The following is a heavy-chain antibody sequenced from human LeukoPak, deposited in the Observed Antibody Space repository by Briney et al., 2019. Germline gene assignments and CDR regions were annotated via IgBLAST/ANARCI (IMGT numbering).Heavy chain of an antibody. CDR3: ARVRRVLLWFGESPSMDFDY. CDR2: IYSSGTI. Sequence: SESLSLTCTVSGGSISSYYWSWIRQPAGTALEWIGRIYSSGTITYNPSLKSRVTISVDTSKNQFSLKLSSVTAADTALHYCARVRRVLLWFGESPSMDFDYWGQGTLVTVSS. D-gene: IGHD3-10*01. CDR1: GGSISSYY. J-gene: IGHJ4*02. V-gene: IGHV4-4*07.